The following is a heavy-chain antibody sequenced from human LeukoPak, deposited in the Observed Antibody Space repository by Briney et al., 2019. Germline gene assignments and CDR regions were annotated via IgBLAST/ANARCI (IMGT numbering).Heavy chain of an antibody. V-gene: IGHV3-13*04. J-gene: IGHJ4*02. Sequence: GGSLRLSCAASGFTFSSYDMHWVRQATGKGLEWVSAIGTAGDTYYPGSVKGRFTISRDNAKNSLYLQMNSLRAEDTAVYYCARESGSSGYYYFDYWGQGTLVTVSS. CDR2: IGTAGDT. CDR1: GFTFSSYD. D-gene: IGHD3-22*01. CDR3: ARESGSSGYYYFDY.